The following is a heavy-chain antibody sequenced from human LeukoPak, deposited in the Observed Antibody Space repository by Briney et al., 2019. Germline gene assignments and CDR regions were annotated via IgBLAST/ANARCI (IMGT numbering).Heavy chain of an antibody. D-gene: IGHD3-9*01. CDR2: IDDRGNT. CDR3: ARNGPYEILTGVDPFDI. Sequence: PSETLSLTCTVSGDSIRTYFWTWLRQPPGKGLQWIGYIDDRGNTDYNPSLKNRVTISIDTSENQFSLKLSSVTPADTAVYYCARNGPYEILTGVDPFDIWGQGTTVAVSP. J-gene: IGHJ3*02. V-gene: IGHV4-59*01. CDR1: GDSIRTYF.